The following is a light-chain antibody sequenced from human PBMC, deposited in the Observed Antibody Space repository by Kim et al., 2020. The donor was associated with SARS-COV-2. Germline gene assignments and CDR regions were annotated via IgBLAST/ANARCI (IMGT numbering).Light chain of an antibody. CDR1: SPTSESNY. CDR3: AAWDDGLRGRM. J-gene: IGLJ3*02. CDR2: TDN. V-gene: IGLV1-44*01. Sequence: VTISCSGRSPTSESNYVSWYQHLPGTAPNLLIYTDNQRPSGVPDRFSGSKSGTSASLAISGLQSEDEADYYCAAWDDGLRGRMFGGGTKVTVL.